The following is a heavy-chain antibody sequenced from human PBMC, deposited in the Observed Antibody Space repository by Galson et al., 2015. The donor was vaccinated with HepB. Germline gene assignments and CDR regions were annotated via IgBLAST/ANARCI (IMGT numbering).Heavy chain of an antibody. CDR1: GFIFSSFG. V-gene: IGHV3-33*08. CDR3: ARDQPWITRSGDDAFDL. J-gene: IGHJ3*01. CDR2: IWYDGSDE. Sequence: SLRLSCAASGFIFSSFGMHWVRQAPGKGLEWVAVIWYDGSDEYYADSVKGRFTISRDNSKNTLYLELNSLRAEDTAVYYCARDQPWITRSGDDAFDLWGQGTMVTVSS. D-gene: IGHD3-10*01.